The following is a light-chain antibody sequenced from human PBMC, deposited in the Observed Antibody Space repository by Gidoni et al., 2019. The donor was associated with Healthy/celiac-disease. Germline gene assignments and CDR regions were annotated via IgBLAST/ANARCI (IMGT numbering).Light chain of an antibody. V-gene: IGLV3-19*01. J-gene: IGLJ1*01. Sequence: SSELTQEPAVSVALGQTVRLTCQGDRLRSTYASWYQQKPGQAPVLVIYGKNNRPSGIPDRFSGSSSGNTASLTITGAQAEDEADYYCNSRDSSGNHYVFGTGTKVTVL. CDR2: GKN. CDR1: RLRSTY. CDR3: NSRDSSGNHYV.